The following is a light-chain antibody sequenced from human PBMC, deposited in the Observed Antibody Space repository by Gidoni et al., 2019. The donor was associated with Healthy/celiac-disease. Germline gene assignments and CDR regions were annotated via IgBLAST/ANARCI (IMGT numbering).Light chain of an antibody. CDR3: QQYNSYPLT. J-gene: IGKJ4*01. Sequence: MAQSPYTLSASVGDRVTITCRASQSISSWWAWYQQKSGKAPKLLIYKASSLESGVPSRCSGSGSGTEFTLTISSLQPDDFVTYYCQQYNSYPLTFGGGTKVEIK. V-gene: IGKV1-5*03. CDR2: KAS. CDR1: QSISSW.